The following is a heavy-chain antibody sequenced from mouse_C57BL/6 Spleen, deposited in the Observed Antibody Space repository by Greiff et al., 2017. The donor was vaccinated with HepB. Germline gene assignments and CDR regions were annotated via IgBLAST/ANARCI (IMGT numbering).Heavy chain of an antibody. J-gene: IGHJ2*01. CDR1: GYTFTDYE. CDR2: IDPETGGT. V-gene: IGHV1-15*01. Sequence: QVHVKQSGAELVRPGASVTLSCKASGYTFTDYEMHWVKQTPVHGLEWIGAIDPETGGTAYNQKFKGKAILTADKSSSTAYMELRSLTSEDSAVYYCTRRVGFDYWGQGTTLTVSS. CDR3: TRRVGFDY. D-gene: IGHD1-1*02.